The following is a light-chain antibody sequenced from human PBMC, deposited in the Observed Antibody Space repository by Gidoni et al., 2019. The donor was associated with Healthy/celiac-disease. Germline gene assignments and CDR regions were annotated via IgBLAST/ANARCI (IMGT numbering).Light chain of an antibody. CDR2: DAS. CDR1: QDISNY. CDR3: QQYDNLPLT. J-gene: IGKJ3*01. V-gene: IGKV1-33*01. Sequence: DIQMTQYPSSLSASVGDRVTITCHASQDISNYLNWYQQKPGKAPKLLIYDASNLETGVPSRFSGSGSGTDFTFTISSLQPEDIATYYCQQYDNLPLTFGPGTKVDIK.